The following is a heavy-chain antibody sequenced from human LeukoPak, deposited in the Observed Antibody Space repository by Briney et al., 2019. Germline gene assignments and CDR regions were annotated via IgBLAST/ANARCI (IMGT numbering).Heavy chain of an antibody. V-gene: IGHV4-30-2*01. J-gene: IGHJ4*02. D-gene: IGHD2-8*02. CDR1: GGSISSGGYY. CDR3: ARVGTALDY. CDR2: IYHSGST. Sequence: TSETLSLTCTVSGGSISSGGYYWSWIRQPPGKGLEWIGYIYHSGSTYYNPSLKSRVTISVDRSKNQFSLKLSSVTAADTAVYYCARVGTALDYWGQGTLVTVSS.